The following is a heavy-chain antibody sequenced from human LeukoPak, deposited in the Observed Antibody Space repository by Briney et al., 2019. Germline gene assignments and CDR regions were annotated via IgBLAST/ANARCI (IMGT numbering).Heavy chain of an antibody. CDR2: IYSGGST. J-gene: IGHJ4*02. CDR1: GFTFSSNY. Sequence: PGGSLRLSCAASGFTFSSNYMSWVRQAPRKGLEWVSVIYSGGSTYYADSVKGRFTVSRDNFKDTLYLQMNSLRAEDTAVYYCAKGGSSSGYYFDYWGQGTLVTVSS. V-gene: IGHV3-53*01. CDR3: AKGGSSSGYYFDY. D-gene: IGHD6-6*01.